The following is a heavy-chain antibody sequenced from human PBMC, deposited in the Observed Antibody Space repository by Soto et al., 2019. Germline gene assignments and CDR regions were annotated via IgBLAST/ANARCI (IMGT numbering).Heavy chain of an antibody. Sequence: QVQLVESGGGVVQPGRTLRLSCAASGFTFSSYGMHWVRQAPGKRLEWVAVISYDGSNKYYADSVKGRFTISRDNSKNTLHLQMNSLRAEDTAVYYYAKARKVEYSSSGGMDVCGQGTTVTVSS. V-gene: IGHV3-30*18. D-gene: IGHD6-6*01. CDR3: AKARKVEYSSSGGMDV. CDR2: ISYDGSNK. J-gene: IGHJ6*02. CDR1: GFTFSSYG.